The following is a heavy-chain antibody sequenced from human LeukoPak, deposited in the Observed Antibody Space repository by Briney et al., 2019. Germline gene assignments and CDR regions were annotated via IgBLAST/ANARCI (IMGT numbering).Heavy chain of an antibody. D-gene: IGHD1-7*01. CDR1: GGSISSSSYY. Sequence: PSETLSLTCTVSGGSISSSSYYWGWIRQPPGKGLEWIGSIYYSGSTYYNPSLKSRVTISVDTSKNQFSLKLSSVTAADTAVYYCARSADWNYPIFYNYWGQGTLVTVSS. CDR3: ARSADWNYPIFYNY. V-gene: IGHV4-39*07. CDR2: IYYSGST. J-gene: IGHJ4*02.